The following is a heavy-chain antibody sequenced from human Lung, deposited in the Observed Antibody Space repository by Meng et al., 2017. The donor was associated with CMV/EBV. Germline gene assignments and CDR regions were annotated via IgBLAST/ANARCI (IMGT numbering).Heavy chain of an antibody. J-gene: IGHJ4*02. CDR3: ARDWEGSWAVFDY. V-gene: IGHV1-2*04. Sequence: QVQLGQSGAEVKKPGASVTVSCKASGYTFTGYYMHWVRQAPGQGLEWMGWINPNSGGTNYAQKFQGWATMTRDTSISTAYMELSRLRSDDTAVYYCARDWEGSWAVFDYWGQGTLVTVSS. CDR2: INPNSGGT. CDR1: GYTFTGYY. D-gene: IGHD6-13*01.